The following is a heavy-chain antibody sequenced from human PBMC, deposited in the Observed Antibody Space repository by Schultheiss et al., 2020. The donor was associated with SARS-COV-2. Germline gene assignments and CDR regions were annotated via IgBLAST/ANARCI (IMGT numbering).Heavy chain of an antibody. CDR2: MNPNSGNT. J-gene: IGHJ6*03. CDR1: GDTFSRYA. D-gene: IGHD5-24*01. V-gene: IGHV1-8*03. CDR3: AKGGSPGLQLNNYYYYYYMDV. Sequence: ASVKVSCKASGDTFSRYAISWVRQAPGQGLEWMGWMNPNSGNTGYAQKFQGRVTITRNTSISTAYMELSSLRAEDTAVYYCAKGGSPGLQLNNYYYYYYMDVWGKGTTVTVSS.